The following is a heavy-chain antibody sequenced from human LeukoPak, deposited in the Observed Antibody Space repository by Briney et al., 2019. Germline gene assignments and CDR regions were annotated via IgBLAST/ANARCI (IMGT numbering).Heavy chain of an antibody. CDR1: GFTFDDYG. D-gene: IGHD1-26*01. CDR3: ARDRDGGATHFDY. J-gene: IGHJ4*02. Sequence: GGSLRLSCAASGFTFDDYGMSWVAQAPGKGLEWVSGINWNGGSTGYADSVKGRFTISRDNAKNSLYLQMNSLRAEDTALYYCARDRDGGATHFDYWGVGTLVTVSS. CDR2: INWNGGST. V-gene: IGHV3-20*04.